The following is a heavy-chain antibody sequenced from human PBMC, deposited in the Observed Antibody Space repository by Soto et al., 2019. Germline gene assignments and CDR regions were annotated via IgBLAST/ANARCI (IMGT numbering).Heavy chain of an antibody. CDR1: GGSISSYY. CDR2: IYYSGST. Sequence: SETLSLTCTVSGGSISSYYWSWIRQPPGKGLEWIGYIYYSGSTNYNPSLKSRVTISVDTSKNQFSLKLSSVTAADTAVYYCARGVYNTIFGVVSLDYWGRGTPVTVSS. J-gene: IGHJ4*02. V-gene: IGHV4-59*01. CDR3: ARGVYNTIFGVVSLDY. D-gene: IGHD3-3*01.